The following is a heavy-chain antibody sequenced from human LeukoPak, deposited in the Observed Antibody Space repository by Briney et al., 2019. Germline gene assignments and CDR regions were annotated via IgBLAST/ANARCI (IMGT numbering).Heavy chain of an antibody. V-gene: IGHV4-39*01. D-gene: IGHD6-13*01. Sequence: SETLSLTCTVSGGSISSSSYYWGWIRQPPGKGLEWIGSIYYSGSTYYNPSLKSRVTISVDTSKNQFSLKLSSVTAADTAVYYCACTRLISSSWYEGDAFDIWGQGTMVTVSS. CDR2: IYYSGST. CDR1: GGSISSSSYY. CDR3: ACTRLISSSWYEGDAFDI. J-gene: IGHJ3*02.